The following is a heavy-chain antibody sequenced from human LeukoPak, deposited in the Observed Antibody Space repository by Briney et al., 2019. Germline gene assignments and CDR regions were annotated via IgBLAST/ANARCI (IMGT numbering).Heavy chain of an antibody. CDR3: ARHRDYGSGWYGFDY. V-gene: IGHV4-59*08. CDR2: IYYSGSS. CDR1: GGSISSYY. D-gene: IGHD6-19*01. J-gene: IGHJ4*02. Sequence: SETLSLTCTVSGGSISSYYWSWIRQPPGKGLERIAYIYYSGSSNYDPSLKSRVTISVATSKNQFSLRLSSVTAADTAVYYCARHRDYGSGWYGFDYWGQGTLVTVSS.